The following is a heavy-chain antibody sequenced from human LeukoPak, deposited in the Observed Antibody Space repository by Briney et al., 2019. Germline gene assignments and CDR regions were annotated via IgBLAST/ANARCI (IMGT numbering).Heavy chain of an antibody. CDR3: ARRDSSGWKSYYYYGMDV. J-gene: IGHJ6*02. D-gene: IGHD6-19*01. CDR2: MNPNSGNT. Sequence: ASVTVSCKASGYTFTSYDINWVRQAPGQGLEWMGWMNPNSGNTGYAQKFQGRVTMTRNTSISTAYMELSSLRSEDTAVYYCARRDSSGWKSYYYYGMDVWGQGTTVTVSS. V-gene: IGHV1-8*01. CDR1: GYTFTSYD.